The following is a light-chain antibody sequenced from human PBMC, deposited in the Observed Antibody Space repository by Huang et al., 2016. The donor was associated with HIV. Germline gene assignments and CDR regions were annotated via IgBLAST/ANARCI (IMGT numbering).Light chain of an antibody. CDR1: QSISSY. V-gene: IGKV1-39*01. Sequence: DIQMTQSPSSLSASVGDRVTITCRASQSISSYLNWYQQKPGKAPKLLIYAASSLQRGVPSRCSGSGSGTDFTLTISSLQPEDFATYYCQQTYSTPFTFGPGTKVDIK. CDR2: AAS. J-gene: IGKJ3*01. CDR3: QQTYSTPFT.